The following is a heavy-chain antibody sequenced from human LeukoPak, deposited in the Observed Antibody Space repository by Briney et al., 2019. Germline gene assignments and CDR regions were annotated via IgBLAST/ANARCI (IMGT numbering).Heavy chain of an antibody. CDR1: GFTFSSYG. CDR3: AKDRSRIAAAGTPFDY. V-gene: IGHV3-30*02. CDR2: IRYDGSNK. Sequence: PGGSLRLSCAASGFTFSSYGMHWVRQAPGKGLEWVAFIRYDGSNKYYADSVKGRFTISRDNSKNTLYLQMNSLRAEDTAVYHCAKDRSRIAAAGTPFDYWGQGTLVTVSS. D-gene: IGHD6-13*01. J-gene: IGHJ4*02.